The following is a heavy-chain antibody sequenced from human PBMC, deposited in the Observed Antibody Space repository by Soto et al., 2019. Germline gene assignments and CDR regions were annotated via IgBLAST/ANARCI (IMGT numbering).Heavy chain of an antibody. V-gene: IGHV3-15*01. CDR2: IKTKTDGGTT. CDR3: ATIGYNNDGMFDS. J-gene: IGHJ4*02. Sequence: EVQLVESGGGLVKPGGSLTLSCSASGLSFDRAWASWVRQAPGRGLEWVGLIKTKTDGGTTDYAAFVKGRFIISKDESEKTVYLHMNRLEIEDTAFYYCATIGYNNDGMFDSWGQGSLVTVSS. CDR1: GLSFDRAW. D-gene: IGHD1-1*01.